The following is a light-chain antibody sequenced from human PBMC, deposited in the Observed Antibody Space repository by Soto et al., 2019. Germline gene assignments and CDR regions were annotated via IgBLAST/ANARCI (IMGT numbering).Light chain of an antibody. Sequence: EIVLTQSPATLSLSPGERATLSCRASQSVSSNLAWYQQKPGQAPRLLIYGASTRATGIPARFSGSGSGTEFTLTISSLQSEDFAVHYCQQYNNWPRTFGQGTKVDIK. V-gene: IGKV3-15*01. CDR3: QQYNNWPRT. CDR2: GAS. J-gene: IGKJ1*01. CDR1: QSVSSN.